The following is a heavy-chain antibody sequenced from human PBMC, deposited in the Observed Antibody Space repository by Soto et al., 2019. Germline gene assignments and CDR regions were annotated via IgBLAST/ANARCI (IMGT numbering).Heavy chain of an antibody. D-gene: IGHD6-13*01. CDR3: TSEKGSSWYTFDI. V-gene: IGHV3-49*04. J-gene: IGHJ3*02. CDR2: IRSKAYGGTT. CDR1: GFTFGDYA. Sequence: GGSLRLSCTASGFTFGDYAMSWVRQAPGKGLEWVGFIRSKAYGGTTEYAASVKGRFTISRDDSKSIAYLQMNSLKTEDTAVYYCTSEKGSSWYTFDIWGQGTMVTVSS.